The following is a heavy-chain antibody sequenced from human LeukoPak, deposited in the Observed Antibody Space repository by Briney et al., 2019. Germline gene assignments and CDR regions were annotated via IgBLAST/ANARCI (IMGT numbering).Heavy chain of an antibody. D-gene: IGHD7-27*01. J-gene: IGHJ3*02. CDR3: ARDRSGWELGDAFDI. V-gene: IGHV3-48*03. CDR2: ISSSGSIR. Sequence: GGSLRLSCAASGFTFRSYEINWVRQAPGKGLEWVPSISSSGSIRYYADSVKGRFTISRDNAKNSLSLQMNSLRAEDTAVYYCARDRSGWELGDAFDIWGQGTMVTVSS. CDR1: GFTFRSYE.